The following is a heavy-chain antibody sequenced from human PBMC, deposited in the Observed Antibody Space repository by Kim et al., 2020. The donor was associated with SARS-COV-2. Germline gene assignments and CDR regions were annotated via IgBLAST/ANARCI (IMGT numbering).Heavy chain of an antibody. CDR1: GYSFTSYW. CDR2: IDPSDSYT. V-gene: IGHV5-10-1*01. J-gene: IGHJ6*02. D-gene: IGHD6-19*01. CDR3: ARLRLVRDYYYGMDV. Sequence: GESLKISCKGSGYSFTSYWISWVRQMPGKGLEWMGRIDPSDSYTNYSPSFQGHVTISADKSISTAYLQWSSLKASDTAMYYCARLRLVRDYYYGMDVWGQGTTVTVSS.